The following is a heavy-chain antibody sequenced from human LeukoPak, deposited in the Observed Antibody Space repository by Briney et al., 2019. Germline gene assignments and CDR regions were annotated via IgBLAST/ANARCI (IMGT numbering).Heavy chain of an antibody. Sequence: GGSLRLSCLTSGFTFGDCAMSWVRQAPGKGLEWVGFIRSKASGGTTEYAASVKGRFTISRDDSKSVAFLQMDSLKTEDTAVYYCSSQYSSTWDVGDYWGQGTLVTVSS. CDR1: GFTFGDCA. CDR2: IRSKASGGTT. CDR3: SSQYSSTWDVGDY. J-gene: IGHJ4*02. D-gene: IGHD2-2*01. V-gene: IGHV3-49*04.